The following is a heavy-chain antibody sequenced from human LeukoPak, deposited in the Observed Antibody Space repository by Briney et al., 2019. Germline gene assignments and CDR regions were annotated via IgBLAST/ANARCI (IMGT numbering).Heavy chain of an antibody. CDR3: ARRTPQWFGRTTDDAFDI. CDR2: IYPGDSDT. Sequence: GESLKISCKGSGYSFTSYWIGWVRQMPGKGLEWMGIIYPGDSDTRYSPSFQGQVTISADKSISTAYLQWSSLKASDTAMYYCARRTPQWFGRTTDDAFDIWGQGTMVTVSS. D-gene: IGHD3-10*01. J-gene: IGHJ3*02. CDR1: GYSFTSYW. V-gene: IGHV5-51*01.